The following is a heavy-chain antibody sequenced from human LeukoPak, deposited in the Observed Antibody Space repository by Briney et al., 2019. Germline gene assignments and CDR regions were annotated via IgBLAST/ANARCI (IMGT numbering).Heavy chain of an antibody. D-gene: IGHD1-26*01. V-gene: IGHV4-34*01. CDR3: ARGRTEWELLSLDY. J-gene: IGHJ4*02. Sequence: SETLSLTCAVYGGSFSGYYWSWIRQPPGKGLEWIGEINHSGSTNYNPSLKSRVTISVDTSKNQFSLKLSSVTAADTAVYYCARGRTEWELLSLDYWGQGTLVTVSS. CDR1: GGSFSGYY. CDR2: INHSGST.